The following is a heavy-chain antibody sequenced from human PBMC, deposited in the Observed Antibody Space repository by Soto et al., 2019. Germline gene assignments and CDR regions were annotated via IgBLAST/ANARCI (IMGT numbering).Heavy chain of an antibody. Sequence: PGGSLRLSCAASGFTFSSYSMNWVRQAPGKGLEWVSYISSSSSTIYYADSVKGRFTISRDNAKNSLYLQMNSLRAVDTAVYYFAREGEGYSYGYVRYYYYGMDVWGQGTTVTVS. CDR1: GFTFSSYS. V-gene: IGHV3-48*01. J-gene: IGHJ6*02. CDR3: AREGEGYSYGYVRYYYYGMDV. CDR2: ISSSSSTI. D-gene: IGHD5-18*01.